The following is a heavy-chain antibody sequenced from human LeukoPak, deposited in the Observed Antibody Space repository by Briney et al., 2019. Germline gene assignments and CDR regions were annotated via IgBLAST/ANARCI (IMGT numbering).Heavy chain of an antibody. Sequence: GGSLRLSCAASGFTVSSNYMSWVRQAPGKGLEWVSVIYSGGSTNYADSVKGRFTISRDNSKNTLYLQMNSLRAEDTAVYYCARGRGSGWYEFVGQFDYWGQGTLVTVSS. CDR3: ARGRGSGWYEFVGQFDY. CDR1: GFTVSSNY. J-gene: IGHJ4*02. V-gene: IGHV3-66*01. CDR2: IYSGGST. D-gene: IGHD6-19*01.